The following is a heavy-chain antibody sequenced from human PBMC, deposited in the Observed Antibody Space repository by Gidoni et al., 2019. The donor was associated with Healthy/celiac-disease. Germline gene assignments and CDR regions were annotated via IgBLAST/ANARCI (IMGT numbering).Heavy chain of an antibody. Sequence: EVQLAAPGGGLVQPGRSLSLSCAAPGSTFDDYAMRWVRQAPGKGLEWVSGISWNSGSIGYADSVKGRFTISRDNAKNSLYLQMNSLRAEDTALYYCAKDLHIAAAGPLVYWGQGTLVTVSS. V-gene: IGHV3-9*01. J-gene: IGHJ4*02. D-gene: IGHD6-13*01. CDR3: AKDLHIAAAGPLVY. CDR2: ISWNSGSI. CDR1: GSTFDDYA.